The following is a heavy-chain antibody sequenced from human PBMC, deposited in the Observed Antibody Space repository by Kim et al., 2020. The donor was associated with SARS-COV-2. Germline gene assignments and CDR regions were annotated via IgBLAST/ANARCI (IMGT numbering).Heavy chain of an antibody. Sequence: SETLSLTCTVSGGSISSGGYYWSWIRQHPGKGLEWIGDIYYSGSTYYNPSLKSRVTISVDTSKNQFSLKLSSVTAADTAVYYCARDPLRSVYGSVPYWGQGTLVTVSS. J-gene: IGHJ4*02. CDR1: GGSISSGGYY. CDR2: IYYSGST. CDR3: ARDPLRSVYGSVPY. V-gene: IGHV4-31*03. D-gene: IGHD3-10*01.